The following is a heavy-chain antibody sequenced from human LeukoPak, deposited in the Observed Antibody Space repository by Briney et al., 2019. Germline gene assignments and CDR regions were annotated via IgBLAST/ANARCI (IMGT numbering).Heavy chain of an antibody. V-gene: IGHV3-74*01. CDR2: INSDGSST. CDR1: GFTFSNYW. J-gene: IGHJ4*02. Sequence: GGSLRLSCAASGFTFSNYWMHWVRQAPGKGLEWVSRINSDGSSTTYADSVKGRFTISRDNAKNTLYLQMNSLRVEDTAIYYCARGGSCSGGNCKYTRKEIDYWGQGTLVTVSS. D-gene: IGHD2-15*01. CDR3: ARGGSCSGGNCKYTRKEIDY.